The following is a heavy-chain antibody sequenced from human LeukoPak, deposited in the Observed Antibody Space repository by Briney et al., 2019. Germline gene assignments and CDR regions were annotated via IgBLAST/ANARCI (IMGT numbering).Heavy chain of an antibody. CDR1: GFIFSIYA. J-gene: IGHJ4*02. CDR3: ARSGPVFDY. CDR2: ISRDGSDE. Sequence: GGSLRLSCEASGFIFSIYAMHWVRQTPGKGLEWVAEISRDGSDELYADSVKGRITISRDNSKKTLYLQINSLRLEDTAVYYCARSGPVFDYWGQGTLVTVSS. D-gene: IGHD2-15*01. V-gene: IGHV3-30*03.